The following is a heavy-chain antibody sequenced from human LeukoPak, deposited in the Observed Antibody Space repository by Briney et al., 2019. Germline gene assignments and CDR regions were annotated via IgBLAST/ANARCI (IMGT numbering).Heavy chain of an antibody. CDR2: ISYDGSNT. D-gene: IGHD3-9*01. CDR3: AKDASILTDYPGNLDY. Sequence: GGSLRLSCAASGFIFSSYGMHWVRQAPGKGLEWVAVISYDGSNTYYADSVKGRFTISRDSSKNTLYLQMNSLRPEDTAVYYCAKDASILTDYPGNLDYWGQGTLVTVSS. V-gene: IGHV3-30*18. CDR1: GFIFSSYG. J-gene: IGHJ4*02.